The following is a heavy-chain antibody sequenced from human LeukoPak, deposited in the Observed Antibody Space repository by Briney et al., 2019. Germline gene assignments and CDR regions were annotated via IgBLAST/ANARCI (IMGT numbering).Heavy chain of an antibody. D-gene: IGHD2-15*01. V-gene: IGHV3-33*01. J-gene: IGHJ4*02. CDR1: GFTFSTYA. Sequence: GGSLRLSCATSGFTFSTYAMHWVRQAPGKGLEWVAVIWYDGSNEHYADSVKGRFTISRDNSRNTLYLQMNSLRAEDTAVYYCAREVDCSGGRCYRGEFDYRGQGTLVTVSS. CDR2: IWYDGSNE. CDR3: AREVDCSGGRCYRGEFDY.